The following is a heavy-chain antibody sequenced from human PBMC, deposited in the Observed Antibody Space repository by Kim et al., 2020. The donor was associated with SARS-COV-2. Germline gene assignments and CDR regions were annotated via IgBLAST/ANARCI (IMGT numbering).Heavy chain of an antibody. D-gene: IGHD5-18*01. CDR2: IIPILGIA. CDR3: ARGPDSYGPPLDY. J-gene: IGHJ4*02. Sequence: SVKVSCKASGGTFSSYAISWVRQAPGQGLEWMGRIIPILGIANYAQKFQGRVTITADKSTSTAYMELSSLRSEDTAVYYCARGPDSYGPPLDYWGQGTL. CDR1: GGTFSSYA. V-gene: IGHV1-69*04.